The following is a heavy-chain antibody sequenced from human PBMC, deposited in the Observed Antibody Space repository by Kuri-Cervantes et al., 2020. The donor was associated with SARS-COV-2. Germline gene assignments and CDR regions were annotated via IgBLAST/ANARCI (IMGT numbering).Heavy chain of an antibody. D-gene: IGHD6-25*01. Sequence: GGSLRLSCAASGFTFSRYAMHWVRQAPGKGLQWVGRVKSKIDGETKDLGAPVKDRFTISGEDSKNILYLQMNSLKTEDTAVYYCITDNWRAASAFEMWGLGTMVTVSS. CDR1: GFTFSRYA. J-gene: IGHJ3*02. V-gene: IGHV3-15*01. CDR2: VKSKIDGETK. CDR3: ITDNWRAASAFEM.